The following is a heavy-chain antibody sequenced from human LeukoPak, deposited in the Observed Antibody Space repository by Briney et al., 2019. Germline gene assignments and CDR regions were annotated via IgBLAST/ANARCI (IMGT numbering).Heavy chain of an antibody. V-gene: IGHV3-74*01. CDR3: ASGTASYY. Sequence: GGSLRLSCAASGFTFSSHWMHWVRQVPGKGLVWVSRIKGDGTSTSYADSVKGRFTISRDNAKNTLYLQMNSLRAEDTAVYYCASGTASYYWGQGTLVTVSS. CDR1: GFTFSSHW. J-gene: IGHJ4*02. CDR2: IKGDGTST.